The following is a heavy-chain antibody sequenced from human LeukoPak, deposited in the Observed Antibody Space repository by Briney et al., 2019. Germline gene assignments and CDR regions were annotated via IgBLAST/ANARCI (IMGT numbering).Heavy chain of an antibody. CDR3: ARRVDTAMDFDY. J-gene: IGHJ4*02. D-gene: IGHD5-18*01. CDR2: INHSGST. Sequence: SETLSLTCAVYGGSFSGYYWSWIRQPPGKGLEWIGEINHSGSTNYNSSLKSRVTISVDTSKNQFSLKLSSVTAADTAVYYCARRVDTAMDFDYWGQGTLVTVSS. CDR1: GGSFSGYY. V-gene: IGHV4-34*01.